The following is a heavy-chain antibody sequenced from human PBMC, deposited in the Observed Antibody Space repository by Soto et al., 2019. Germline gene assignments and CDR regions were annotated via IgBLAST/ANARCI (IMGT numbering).Heavy chain of an antibody. CDR1: GFTFSSYW. D-gene: IGHD2-15*01. Sequence: GGSLRLSCAASGFTFSSYWMHWVRQAPGKGLVWVSRINSDGSSTSYADSVKGRFTISRDNAKNTLYLQMNSLRAEDTAVYYCARVAVKRSGGSCYDYWGQGTLVTVSS. J-gene: IGHJ4*02. CDR3: ARVAVKRSGGSCYDY. V-gene: IGHV3-74*01. CDR2: INSDGSST.